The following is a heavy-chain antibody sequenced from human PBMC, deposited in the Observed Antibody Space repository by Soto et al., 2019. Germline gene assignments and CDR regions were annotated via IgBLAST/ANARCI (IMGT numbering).Heavy chain of an antibody. Sequence: EVQLLESGGGLVQPGGSLRLSCAASGFTFSSYAMSWVRQAPGKGLEWVSAISGSGGSTYYADSVKGRFTISRDNSKNMLYLQMNSLRAEDTAVYYCAKELNSSGWWYYYYGMDVWGQGTTVTVSS. J-gene: IGHJ6*02. CDR1: GFTFSSYA. D-gene: IGHD6-19*01. V-gene: IGHV3-23*01. CDR3: AKELNSSGWWYYYYGMDV. CDR2: ISGSGGST.